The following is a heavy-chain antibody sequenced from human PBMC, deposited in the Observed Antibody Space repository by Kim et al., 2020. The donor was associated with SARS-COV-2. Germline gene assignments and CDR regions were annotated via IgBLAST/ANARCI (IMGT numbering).Heavy chain of an antibody. CDR2: ISSSGSTI. Sequence: GGSLRLSCAASGFTFSDYYMSWIRQAPGKGLEWVSYISSSGSTIYYADSVKGRFTISRDNAKNSLYLQMNSLRAEDTAVYYCARAPRRTVTTFDYWGQGTLVTVSS. D-gene: IGHD4-17*01. CDR1: GFTFSDYY. V-gene: IGHV3-11*01. J-gene: IGHJ4*02. CDR3: ARAPRRTVTTFDY.